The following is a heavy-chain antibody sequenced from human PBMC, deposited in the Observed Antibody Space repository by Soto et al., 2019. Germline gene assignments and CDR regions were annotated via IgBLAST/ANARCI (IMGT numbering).Heavy chain of an antibody. CDR2: IYYSGST. CDR1: GGSISSGDYY. D-gene: IGHD3-22*01. Sequence: SETLSLTCTVSGGSISSGDYYWSWIRQPPGKGLEWIGYIYYSGSTDYNPSLKSRVTISVDTSKNQFSLKLSSVTAADTAVYYCARVALYDSSGYYRYYFDYWGQGTLVTVSS. CDR3: ARVALYDSSGYYRYYFDY. J-gene: IGHJ4*02. V-gene: IGHV4-30-4*01.